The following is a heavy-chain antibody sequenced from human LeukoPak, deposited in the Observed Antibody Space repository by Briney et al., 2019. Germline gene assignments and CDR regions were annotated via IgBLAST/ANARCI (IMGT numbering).Heavy chain of an antibody. CDR1: GFTFSSYA. Sequence: LGGSLRLSCAASGFTFSSYAMSWVRQAPGKGLEWVSVISGSGGSTYYADSVKGRFTISRDNSKNTLYLQMNSLRAEDTAVYYCAKTDIVVRPAPYYFDYWGQGTLVTVSS. D-gene: IGHD2-2*01. V-gene: IGHV3-23*01. CDR2: ISGSGGST. CDR3: AKTDIVVRPAPYYFDY. J-gene: IGHJ4*02.